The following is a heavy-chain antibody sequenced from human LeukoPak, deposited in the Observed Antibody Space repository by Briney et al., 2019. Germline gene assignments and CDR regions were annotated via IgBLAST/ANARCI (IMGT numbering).Heavy chain of an antibody. J-gene: IGHJ4*02. CDR2: IKQDGSEK. D-gene: IGHD6-19*01. Sequence: GGSLRLSCAAPGFTFSSYWMSWVRQAPGKGLEWVANIKQDGSEKYYVDSVKGRFTISRDNAKNSLYLQMNSLRAEDTAVYYCARDRIAMAVAGTPLDYWGQGTLVTVSS. CDR1: GFTFSSYW. CDR3: ARDRIAMAVAGTPLDY. V-gene: IGHV3-7*01.